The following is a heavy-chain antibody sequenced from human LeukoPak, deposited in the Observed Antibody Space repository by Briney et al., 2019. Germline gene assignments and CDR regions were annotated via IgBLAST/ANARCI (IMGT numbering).Heavy chain of an antibody. D-gene: IGHD1-26*01. CDR2: IYYSGST. J-gene: IGHJ6*02. V-gene: IGHV4-59*01. CDR3: ARIPHTWDFVSYSYFGMDV. Sequence: PSEALSLTCSVSGGSIRPYYWGWIRQPPGKGLEWVGSIYYSGSTNYNPSLQSRVTISVDTYKNQFSLNLSSVTDADTAVHYCARIPHTWDFVSYSYFGMDVWGQGTTVTVSS. CDR1: GGSIRPYY.